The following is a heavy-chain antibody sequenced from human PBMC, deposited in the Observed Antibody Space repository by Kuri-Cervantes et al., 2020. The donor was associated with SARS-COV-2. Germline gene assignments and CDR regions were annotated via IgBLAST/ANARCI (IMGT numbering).Heavy chain of an antibody. J-gene: IGHJ6*03. V-gene: IGHV4-59*11. D-gene: IGHD3-9*01. CDR3: ARDGIFGYDILTGYASDYYYYYMDV. Sequence: SETLSLTCTVSGGSISSHYWSWIRQPPGKGLEWIGYIYYSGSTNYNPSLKSRVTISVDTSKNQFSLKLSSVTAADTAVYYCARDGIFGYDILTGYASDYYYYYMDVWGKGTTVTVSS. CDR1: GGSISSHY. CDR2: IYYSGST.